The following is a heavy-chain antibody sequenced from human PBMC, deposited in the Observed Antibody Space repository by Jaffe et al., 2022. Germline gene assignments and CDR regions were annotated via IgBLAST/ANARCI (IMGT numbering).Heavy chain of an antibody. CDR2: INPSGGST. Sequence: QVQLVQSGAEVKKPGASVKVSCKASGYTFTSYYMHWVRQAPGQGLEWMGIINPSGGSTSYAQKFQGRVTMTRDTSTSTVYMELSSLRSEDTAVYYCARLAYCGGDCYLDAFDIWGQGTMVTVSS. D-gene: IGHD2-21*02. CDR1: GYTFTSYY. V-gene: IGHV1-46*01. J-gene: IGHJ3*02. CDR3: ARLAYCGGDCYLDAFDI.